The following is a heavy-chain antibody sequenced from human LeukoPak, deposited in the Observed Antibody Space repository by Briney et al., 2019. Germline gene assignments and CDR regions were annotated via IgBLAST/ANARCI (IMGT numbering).Heavy chain of an antibody. CDR3: AKDLISFGWSPNNP. J-gene: IGHJ5*02. Sequence: HPGGSLRLSCAASGSTFSTDAMHWVRQAPGKGLEWVAFIRYDGSKKYYADSVKGRFTISRDNSKNTLYLQMNSLRADDTAVYYCAKDLISFGWSPNNPWGQGTLVTVSS. V-gene: IGHV3-30*02. CDR2: IRYDGSKK. D-gene: IGHD3-10*01. CDR1: GSTFSTDA.